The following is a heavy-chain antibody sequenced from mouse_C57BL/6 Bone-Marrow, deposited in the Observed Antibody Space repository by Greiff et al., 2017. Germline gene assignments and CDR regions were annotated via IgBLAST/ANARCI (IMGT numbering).Heavy chain of an antibody. CDR2: ISGGGGNT. CDR3: LTGYYYAMDY. D-gene: IGHD4-1*01. V-gene: IGHV5-9*01. J-gene: IGHJ4*01. CDR1: GFTFSSYT. Sequence: EVKVEASGGGLVKPGGSLKLSCAASGFTFSSYTMSWVRQTPEKRLEWVATISGGGGNTYYPDSVKGRFTISRDNAKNTLYLQMSSLRSEDTALYYCLTGYYYAMDYWGQGTSVTVSS.